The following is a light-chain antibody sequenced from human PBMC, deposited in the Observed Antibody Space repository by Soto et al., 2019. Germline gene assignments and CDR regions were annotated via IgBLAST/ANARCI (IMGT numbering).Light chain of an antibody. CDR3: QQANSFPRT. Sequence: DIQMTQSPSSLSASVGDRVTITCRASQSTRSNLNWYQQKPGKAPKLLIYAASNLQSGVPSRFSGSGSGTDFTLTISSLQPEDFATYYCQQANSFPRTFGQGTKVEIK. V-gene: IGKV1-39*01. CDR2: AAS. CDR1: QSTRSN. J-gene: IGKJ1*01.